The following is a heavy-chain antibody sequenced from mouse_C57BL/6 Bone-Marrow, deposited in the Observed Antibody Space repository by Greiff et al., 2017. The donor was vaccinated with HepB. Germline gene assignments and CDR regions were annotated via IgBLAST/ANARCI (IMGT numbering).Heavy chain of an antibody. CDR1: GYTFTNYW. V-gene: IGHV1-63*01. CDR2: IYPGGGYT. Sequence: VQRVESGAELVRPGTSVKMSCKASGYTFTNYWIGWAKQRPGHGLEWIGDIYPGGGYTNYNEKFKGKATLTTDKSSSTAYMQFSSLTSEDSAIYYCAREGLYGNYDYWGQGTTLTVSS. J-gene: IGHJ2*01. CDR3: AREGLYGNYDY. D-gene: IGHD2-1*01.